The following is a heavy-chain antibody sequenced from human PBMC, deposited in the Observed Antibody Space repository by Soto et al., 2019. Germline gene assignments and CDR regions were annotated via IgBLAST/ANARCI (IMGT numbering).Heavy chain of an antibody. V-gene: IGHV2-26*01. J-gene: IGHJ6*03. CDR1: GFSLSNARMG. CDR2: IFSNDEK. CDR3: ARGARGNYYYYMDV. Sequence: SGPTLVNPTETLTLTCTVSGFSLSNARMGVSWIRQPPGKALEWLAHIFSNDEKSYSTSLKSRLTISKDTSKSRVVLTMTNIDPVDTATYYCARGARGNYYYYMDVWGKGTTVTVS. D-gene: IGHD6-6*01.